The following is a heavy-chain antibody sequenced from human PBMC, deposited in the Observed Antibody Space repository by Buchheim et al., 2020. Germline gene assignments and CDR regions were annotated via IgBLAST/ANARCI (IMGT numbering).Heavy chain of an antibody. Sequence: EVQLVESGGGLVQPGGSLRLSCAASGFTLGNYWMTWVRQAPGQGLEWVANIKQDGSDKYHVDSVKGRFTISRDNAKNSLYLQMNSLRAEDTAVYYCARIRWYAVTYSFDHWGQGTL. D-gene: IGHD4-23*01. CDR3: ARIRWYAVTYSFDH. V-gene: IGHV3-7*01. CDR1: GFTLGNYW. J-gene: IGHJ4*02. CDR2: IKQDGSDK.